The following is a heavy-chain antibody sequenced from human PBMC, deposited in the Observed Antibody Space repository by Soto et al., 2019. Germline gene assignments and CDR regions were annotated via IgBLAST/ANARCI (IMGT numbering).Heavy chain of an antibody. Sequence: GGSLRLSCAASGFTFDDYTMHWVRQAPGKGLEWVSLISWDGGSTYYADSVKGRFTISRDNSKNSLYLQMNSLRTEDTALYYCARGDQLGPTWPFDAFDIWGQGTMVTVSS. CDR3: ARGDQLGPTWPFDAFDI. J-gene: IGHJ3*02. V-gene: IGHV3-43*01. D-gene: IGHD1-1*01. CDR2: ISWDGGST. CDR1: GFTFDDYT.